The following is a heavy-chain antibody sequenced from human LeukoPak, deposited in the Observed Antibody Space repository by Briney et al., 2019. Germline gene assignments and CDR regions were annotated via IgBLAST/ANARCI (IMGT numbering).Heavy chain of an antibody. Sequence: SETLSLTCTVSGYSISSVYYWGWIRPPPGKGLEWIGSIYHSGSTYYTPSLKSRVTISVDTSSNHFSLRLSSVTAADTAVYYCATYSSGWPYAVGDWGQGTLVTVSS. CDR3: ATYSSGWPYAVGD. CDR1: GYSISSVYY. J-gene: IGHJ4*02. V-gene: IGHV4-38-2*02. CDR2: IYHSGST. D-gene: IGHD6-19*01.